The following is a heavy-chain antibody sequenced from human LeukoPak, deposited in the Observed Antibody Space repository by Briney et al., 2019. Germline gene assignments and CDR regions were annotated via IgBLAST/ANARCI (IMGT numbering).Heavy chain of an antibody. CDR1: GGSISSSSYY. D-gene: IGHD5-18*01. J-gene: IGHJ6*03. V-gene: IGHV4-39*07. CDR3: ARGSLELWTYYYYYMDV. CDR2: IYYSGST. Sequence: SETLSLTCTVSGGSISSSSYYWGWIRQPPGKGLEWIGSIYYSGSTYYNPSLKSRVTISVDTSKNQFSLKLSSVTAADTAVYYCARGSLELWTYYYYYMDVWGKGTTVTVSS.